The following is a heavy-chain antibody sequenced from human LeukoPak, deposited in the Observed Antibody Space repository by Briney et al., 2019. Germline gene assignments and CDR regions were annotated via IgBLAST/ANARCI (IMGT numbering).Heavy chain of an antibody. CDR1: GFTFSTYA. CDR3: AKVTSPLACSGTTCFPFDS. J-gene: IGHJ4*02. CDR2: LSGTGTST. V-gene: IGHV3-23*01. Sequence: PGGSLRLSCAASGFTFSTYAMNWVRQAPGKGLEWVSGLSGTGTSTHYADSVKGRFTISRDNSKNTLYLQMNSLRAEDTAKYYCAKVTSPLACSGTTCFPFDSWGPGTLVTVSS. D-gene: IGHD2-2*01.